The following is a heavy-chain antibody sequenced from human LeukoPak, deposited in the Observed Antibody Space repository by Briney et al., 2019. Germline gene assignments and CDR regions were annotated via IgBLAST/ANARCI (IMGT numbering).Heavy chain of an antibody. CDR1: GFTFTTYW. CDR2: ISSDGTNT. CDR3: AKVIDSGSYYYYGMDV. D-gene: IGHD3-10*01. J-gene: IGHJ6*02. Sequence: GGSLRLSCAASGFTFTTYWMHWVRQAPGTGLVWVSRISSDGTNTYYADCVKGRFSISRDNAKNTLYLQMNSLRAEDTAVYYCAKVIDSGSYYYYGMDVWGQGTTVTVSS. V-gene: IGHV3-74*01.